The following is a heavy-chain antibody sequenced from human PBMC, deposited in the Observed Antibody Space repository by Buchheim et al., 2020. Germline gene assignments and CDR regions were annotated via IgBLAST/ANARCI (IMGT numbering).Heavy chain of an antibody. D-gene: IGHD1-26*01. J-gene: IGHJ5*02. CDR2: ISDRGGT. CDR1: GGSVSTGSYY. Sequence: QVQLQESGPGLVKPSETLSLTCTVSGGSVSTGSYYWSWIRQPPGKGLEWIGHISDRGGTNYNPSLKSRVTISVDTSKNQFSLKLTSVTAADTAVYYCARARPESGGSHYVGNWFDPWGQGTL. V-gene: IGHV4-61*01. CDR3: ARARPESGGSHYVGNWFDP.